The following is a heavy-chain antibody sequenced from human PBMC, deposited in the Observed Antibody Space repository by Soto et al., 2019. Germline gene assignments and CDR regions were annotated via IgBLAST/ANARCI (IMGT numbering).Heavy chain of an antibody. J-gene: IGHJ4*02. D-gene: IGHD1-1*01. Sequence: SETLSLTCTVSGDSISTYYWSWIRQPPGKGLQWIGYIFYSGGTAYNPSLKSRVTISLDMSKKQISLKLSSVTTADTATYFCARLQLVQKVIDYWGQGTLVTVS. CDR2: IFYSGGT. V-gene: IGHV4-59*01. CDR3: ARLQLVQKVIDY. CDR1: GDSISTYY.